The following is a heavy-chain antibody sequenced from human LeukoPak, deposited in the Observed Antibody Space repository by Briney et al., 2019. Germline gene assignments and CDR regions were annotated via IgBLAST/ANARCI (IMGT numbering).Heavy chain of an antibody. V-gene: IGHV1-8*01. Sequence: ASVKVSCKASGYTFTSYDINWVRQATGQGLEWMGWMNPNSGNTGYAQKFQGRVTMTRNTSISTAYMELSSLRSEDTAVYYCARGHGIYYYGSGSYYLAYWGRGTLVTVSS. D-gene: IGHD3-10*01. J-gene: IGHJ4*02. CDR3: ARGHGIYYYGSGSYYLAY. CDR2: MNPNSGNT. CDR1: GYTFTSYD.